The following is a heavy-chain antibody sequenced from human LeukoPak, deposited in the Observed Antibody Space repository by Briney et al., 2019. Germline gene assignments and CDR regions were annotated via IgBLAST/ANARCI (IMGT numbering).Heavy chain of an antibody. Sequence: GASVKVSCKSSGYTFNSYGITWVRQAPGQGLEWMGWIHTYNGHTNYAQKLQGRVTMTTDTSTSTAYMELRSLRSDDTAVYYCAXXXXYDSKGWFDPWGQGTLVTVSS. V-gene: IGHV1-18*01. CDR3: AXXXXYDSKGWFDP. CDR1: GYTFNSYG. J-gene: IGHJ5*02. D-gene: IGHD3-22*01. CDR2: IHTYNGHT.